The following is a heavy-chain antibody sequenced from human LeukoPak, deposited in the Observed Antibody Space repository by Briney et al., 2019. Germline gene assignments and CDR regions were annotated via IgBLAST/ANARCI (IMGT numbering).Heavy chain of an antibody. CDR2: MNPNSGNT. V-gene: IGHV1-8*01. D-gene: IGHD5-12*01. CDR1: GYTFTSYD. Sequence: GASVKVSCKASGYTFTSYDINWVRQATGQGLEWMGWMNPNSGNTGYAQKFQGRVTMTRNTSISTAYMELSSLRSEDTAVYYCVFSSGGYGAFDIWGQGTMVTVSS. CDR3: VFSSGGYGAFDI. J-gene: IGHJ3*02.